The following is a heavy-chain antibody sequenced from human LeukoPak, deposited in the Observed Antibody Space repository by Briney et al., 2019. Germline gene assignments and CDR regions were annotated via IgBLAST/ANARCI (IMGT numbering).Heavy chain of an antibody. CDR1: GGSISSGGYY. CDR3: ARGAMVRGALFDY. CDR2: IYYSGST. J-gene: IGHJ4*02. V-gene: IGHV4-31*03. Sequence: SQTLSLTCTVSGGSISSGGYYWSWIRQHPGKGLEWIGYIYYSGSTYYHPSLKSRVTISVETSKNQFSLKLSSVTAADTAVYYCARGAMVRGALFDYWGQGTLVTVSS. D-gene: IGHD3-10*01.